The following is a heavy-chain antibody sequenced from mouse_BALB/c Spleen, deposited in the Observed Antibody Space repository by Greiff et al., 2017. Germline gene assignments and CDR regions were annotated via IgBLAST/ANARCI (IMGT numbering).Heavy chain of an antibody. D-gene: IGHD1-1*01. J-gene: IGHJ3*01. Sequence: DVMLVESGGGLVQPGGSLRLSCATSGFTFTDYYMSWVRQPPGKALEWLGFIRNKANGYTTEYSASVKGRFTISRDNSQSILYLQMNTLRAEDSATYYCARDMDYYGSSLFAYWGQGTLVTVSA. CDR3: ARDMDYYGSSLFAY. CDR2: IRNKANGYTT. V-gene: IGHV7-3*02. CDR1: GFTFTDYY.